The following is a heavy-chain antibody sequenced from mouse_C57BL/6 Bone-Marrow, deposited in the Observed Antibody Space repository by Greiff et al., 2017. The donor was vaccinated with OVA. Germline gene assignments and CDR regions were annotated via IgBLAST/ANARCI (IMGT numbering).Heavy chain of an antibody. Sequence: DVKLQESGPELVKPGASVKIPCKASGYTFTDYNMDWVKQSHGKSLEWIGDINPNNGGTIYNQKFKGKATLTVDKSSSTAYMELRSLTSEDTAVYYCARESDYYGSSYWYFDVWGTGTTVTVSS. V-gene: IGHV1-18*01. CDR3: ARESDYYGSSYWYFDV. D-gene: IGHD1-1*01. J-gene: IGHJ1*03. CDR2: INPNNGGT. CDR1: GYTFTDYN.